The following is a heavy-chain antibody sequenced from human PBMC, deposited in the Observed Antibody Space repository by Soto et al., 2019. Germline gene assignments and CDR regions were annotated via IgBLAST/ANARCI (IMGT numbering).Heavy chain of an antibody. CDR3: ARDRNSFGGSYEGY. CDR1: GFTFSDYY. Sequence: GGSLRLSGAASGFTFSDYYRSWIRQAPGKGLEWVSHISSSGSTIYYADSVKGRFTISRDNAKNSLYLQMNSLRAEDTAVYYCARDRNSFGGSYEGYWGQGTLVTVSS. J-gene: IGHJ4*02. D-gene: IGHD1-26*01. V-gene: IGHV3-11*01. CDR2: ISSSGSTI.